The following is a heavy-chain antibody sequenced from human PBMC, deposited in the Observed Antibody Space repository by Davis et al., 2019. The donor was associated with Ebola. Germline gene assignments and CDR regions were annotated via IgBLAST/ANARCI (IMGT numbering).Heavy chain of an antibody. CDR2: ISYDGSNK. V-gene: IGHV3-30*18. D-gene: IGHD3-10*01. Sequence: GESLKISCAASGFTFSSYGMHWVRQAPGKGLEWVAVISYDGSNKYYADSVKGRFTISRDNSKNTLYLQMNSLRAEDTAVYYCAKEPWFGELLSEYYFDYWGQGTLVTVSS. CDR1: GFTFSSYG. CDR3: AKEPWFGELLSEYYFDY. J-gene: IGHJ4*02.